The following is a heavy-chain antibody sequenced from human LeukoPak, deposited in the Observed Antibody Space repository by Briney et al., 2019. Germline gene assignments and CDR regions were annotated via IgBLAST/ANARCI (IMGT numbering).Heavy chain of an antibody. J-gene: IGHJ5*02. CDR2: IWYDGSNK. Sequence: SGGSLRLSCAASGFTFSSYGMHWVRQAPGKGLEWVAVIWYDGSNKYYADSVKGRFTISRDNSKNTLYLQMNSLRAEDTAVYYCATSRTYDFIFISWGQGTLVTVSS. CDR3: ATSRTYDFIFIS. D-gene: IGHD3-3*01. V-gene: IGHV3-33*01. CDR1: GFTFSSYG.